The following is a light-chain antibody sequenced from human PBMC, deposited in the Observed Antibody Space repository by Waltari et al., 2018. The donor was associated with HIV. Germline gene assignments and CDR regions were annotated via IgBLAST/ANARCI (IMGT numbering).Light chain of an antibody. V-gene: IGLV2-23*02. CDR3: CSYAGSSTWV. CDR1: SRDVGTYNL. J-gene: IGLJ3*02. Sequence: QSALTQPASVSGSPGPSITISCTGTSRDVGTYNLVSWYQQHPGKAPKLMIYEVSKRPSGVSNRFPDSKSGNTASLTISELQAEDEADYYCCSYAGSSTWVFGGGTKRTVL. CDR2: EVS.